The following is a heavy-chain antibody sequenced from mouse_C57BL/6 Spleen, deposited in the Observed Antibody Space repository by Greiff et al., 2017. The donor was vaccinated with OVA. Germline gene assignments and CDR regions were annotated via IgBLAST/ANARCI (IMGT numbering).Heavy chain of an antibody. V-gene: IGHV1-15*01. J-gene: IGHJ4*01. D-gene: IGHD1-1*01. CDR1: GYTFTDYE. Sequence: VQLQQSGAELVRPGASVTLSCKASGYTFTDYEMHWVKQTPVHGLEWIGAIDPETGGTAYNQKFKGKAILTADKSSSTAYMELRSLTSEDSAVYYCTRSYYGSSPVMDYWGQGTSVTVSS. CDR2: IDPETGGT. CDR3: TRSYYGSSPVMDY.